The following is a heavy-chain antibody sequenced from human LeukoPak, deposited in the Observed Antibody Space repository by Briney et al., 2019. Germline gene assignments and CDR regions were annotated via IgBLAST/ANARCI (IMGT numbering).Heavy chain of an antibody. CDR3: AKEFPVAGSPFDY. J-gene: IGHJ4*02. Sequence: PGGSLRLSCAASGFTFSSYGMHWVRQAPGKGLEWVAVISYDGSNKYYADSVKGRFTISRDNSKHTLYLQMNSLRAEDTAVYYCAKEFPVAGSPFDYWGQGTLVTVSS. V-gene: IGHV3-30*18. CDR1: GFTFSSYG. D-gene: IGHD6-19*01. CDR2: ISYDGSNK.